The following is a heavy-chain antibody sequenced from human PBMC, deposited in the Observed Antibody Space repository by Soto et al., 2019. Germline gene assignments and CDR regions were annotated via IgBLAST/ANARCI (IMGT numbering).Heavy chain of an antibody. CDR3: ARSPPRNYYYSSGYRLGWFDP. Sequence: SETLSLTCTVSRASISSYFWSWIRQPPGKGLEWIGYIYHSGSTYYNPSLKSRVTISVDRSKNQFSLKLSSVAAADTAVYYCARSPPRNYYYSSGYRLGWFDPWGQGTLVTVSS. CDR1: RASISSYF. V-gene: IGHV4-59*12. J-gene: IGHJ5*02. CDR2: IYHSGST. D-gene: IGHD3-22*01.